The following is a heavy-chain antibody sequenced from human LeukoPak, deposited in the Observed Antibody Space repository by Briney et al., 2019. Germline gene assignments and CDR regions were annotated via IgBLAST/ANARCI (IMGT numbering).Heavy chain of an antibody. CDR2: IYSGGST. Sequence: PGGSLRLSCAASGFTVSSNYMSWVRQAPGKGLEWVSVIYSGGSTYYADSVKGRFTISRDNSKNTLYLQMNSLRAEDTAVYYCARDRLRYYYYYGMDVWGQGTTVTVSS. J-gene: IGHJ6*02. CDR1: GFTVSSNY. V-gene: IGHV3-66*01. CDR3: ARDRLRYYYYYGMDV. D-gene: IGHD4-17*01.